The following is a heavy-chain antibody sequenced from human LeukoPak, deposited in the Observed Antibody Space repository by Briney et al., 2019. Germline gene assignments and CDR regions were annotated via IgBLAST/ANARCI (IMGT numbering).Heavy chain of an antibody. CDR2: IYYSGST. CDR1: GGSISSYY. V-gene: IGHV4-59*12. J-gene: IGHJ5*02. CDR3: ARREGGWFDP. D-gene: IGHD1-26*01. Sequence: SETLSLTCTVSGGSISSYYWSWIRQPPGKGLEWIGYIYYSGSTNYNPSLKSRVTISVDTSKNQFSLKLSSVTAADTAVYYCARREGGWFDPWGQGTLVTVSS.